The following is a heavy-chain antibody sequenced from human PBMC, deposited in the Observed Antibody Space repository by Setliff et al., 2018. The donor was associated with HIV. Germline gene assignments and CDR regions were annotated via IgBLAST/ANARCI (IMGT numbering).Heavy chain of an antibody. Sequence: SETLSLTCAVSGGSTNNYYLIWIRQPPGKGLEWIGSVSNGGDTNYNPSLKSRVSLSLDTSKTQFSLKLTSVTAADTAVYYCARATYTTLFGVLMGGGLQYWGPGTLVTVSS. CDR3: ARATYTTLFGVLMGGGLQY. CDR2: VSNGGDT. J-gene: IGHJ4*02. D-gene: IGHD3-3*01. CDR1: GGSTNNYY. V-gene: IGHV4-59*01.